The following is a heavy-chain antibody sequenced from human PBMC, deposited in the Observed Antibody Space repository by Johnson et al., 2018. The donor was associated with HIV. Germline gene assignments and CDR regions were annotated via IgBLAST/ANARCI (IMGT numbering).Heavy chain of an antibody. CDR1: GFTFSSYG. CDR2: ITSSGSSV. CDR3: ARMAAHVSDF. V-gene: IGHV3-48*04. D-gene: IGHD5-24*01. Sequence: VQLVESGGGVVQPGGSLRLSCAASGFTFSSYGIHWIRQAPGKGLECLSYITSSGSSVYYTDSVKGRFTISRDNAKTSLFLRMNSLRVEDTAVYYCARMAAHVSDFWGQGTMVTVSS. J-gene: IGHJ3*01.